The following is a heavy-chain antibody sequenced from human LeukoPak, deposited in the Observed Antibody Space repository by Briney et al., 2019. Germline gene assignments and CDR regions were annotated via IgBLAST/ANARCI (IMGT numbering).Heavy chain of an antibody. Sequence: GGSLRLSCAASEFTFSGSAMHWVRQASGKGLEWVGSIRSKANSNATAYAASVKGRFTIARDDEKNKENMQTNSLKTEDTAVYYCTRQQLDQYYYFYYMDVWGKGTTVTVSS. CDR3: TRQQLDQYYYFYYMDV. J-gene: IGHJ6*03. V-gene: IGHV3-73*01. CDR1: EFTFSGSA. D-gene: IGHD6-13*01. CDR2: IRSKANSNAT.